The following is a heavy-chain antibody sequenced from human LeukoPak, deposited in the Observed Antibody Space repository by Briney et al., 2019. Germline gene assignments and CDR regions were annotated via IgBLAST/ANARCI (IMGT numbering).Heavy chain of an antibody. V-gene: IGHV3-23*01. Sequence: GGSLRLSCAASGFTFSSFGMSWVRQAPGKGLEWVSAISSTGGTAYYADSVKGRFTISRDNSKNTLYLQMNSLRAEDTAVYYCAAPSIAARRPSDYWGQGTLVTVSS. CDR2: ISSTGGTA. D-gene: IGHD6-6*01. J-gene: IGHJ4*02. CDR1: GFTFSSFG. CDR3: AAPSIAARRPSDY.